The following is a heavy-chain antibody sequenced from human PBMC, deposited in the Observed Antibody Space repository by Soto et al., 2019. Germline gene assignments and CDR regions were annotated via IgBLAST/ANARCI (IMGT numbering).Heavy chain of an antibody. J-gene: IGHJ4*02. V-gene: IGHV3-23*01. CDR3: ASYSSGWSPHFDY. Sequence: GGSLRLSCAASGFTFSSYSMNWVRQAPGKGLEWVSSISGSGGSSYYADSVKGRFTISRDNSKNTLYLQMNSLRAEDTAVYYCASYSSGWSPHFDYWGQGTLVTVSS. CDR2: ISGSGGSS. D-gene: IGHD6-19*01. CDR1: GFTFSSYS.